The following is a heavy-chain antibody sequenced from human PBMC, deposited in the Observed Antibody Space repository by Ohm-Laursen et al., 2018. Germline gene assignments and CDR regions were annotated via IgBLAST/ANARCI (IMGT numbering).Heavy chain of an antibody. V-gene: IGHV3-74*01. CDR1: GFTFSNYW. CDR3: ARTFRDYYYYGMDV. Sequence: GSLRLSCTASGFTFSNYWMHWVRQAPGRGLVWVSRINGDGTITNYADSVKGRFTITRDNAKNTLYLQMNSLRAEDTAVYYCARTFRDYYYYGMDVWGQGTTVTVSS. J-gene: IGHJ6*02. D-gene: IGHD3-10*01. CDR2: INGDGTIT.